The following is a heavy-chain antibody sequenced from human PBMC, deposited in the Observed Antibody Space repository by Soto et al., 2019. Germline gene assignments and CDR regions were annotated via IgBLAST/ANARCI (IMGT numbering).Heavy chain of an antibody. CDR3: ARGYRTSWYWFDL. J-gene: IGHJ2*01. CDR1: GGSVSGGQHY. CDR2: IYNSGST. Sequence: QAQLQESGPGPVKPSETLSRTCTVSGGSVSGGQHYWSWIRQPPWKGLEWIWYIYNSGSTNYNPSLKSRVTLTVDTYKNQFSLKLSSVTAADTAVYYCARGYRTSWYWFDLWGRGTLVTVSS. D-gene: IGHD6-13*01. V-gene: IGHV4-61*01.